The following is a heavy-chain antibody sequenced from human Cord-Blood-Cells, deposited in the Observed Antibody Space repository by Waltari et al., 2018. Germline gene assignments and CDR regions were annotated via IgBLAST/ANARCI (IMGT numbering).Heavy chain of an antibody. J-gene: IGHJ4*02. CDR3: AALYCSGGSCSPERRYFDY. CDR1: GGSFSGYY. V-gene: IGHV4-34*01. Sequence: QVQLQQWGAGLLKPSETLSLTCAVYGGSFSGYYWSWIRQPPGQGLEWIGEINHSVSTNYNPSLKSRVTISVDTSKNQFSLKLSSVTAADTAVYYCAALYCSGGSCSPERRYFDYWGQGTLVTVSS. D-gene: IGHD2-15*01. CDR2: INHSVST.